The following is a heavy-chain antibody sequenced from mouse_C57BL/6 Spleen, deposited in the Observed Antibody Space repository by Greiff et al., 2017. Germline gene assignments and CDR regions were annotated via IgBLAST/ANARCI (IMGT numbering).Heavy chain of an antibody. CDR3: ARSLGSSGYAWFAY. CDR2: IYPRSGNT. CDR1: GYTFTSYG. Sequence: QVHVKQSGAELARPGASVKLSCKASGYTFTSYGISWVKQRTGQGLEWIGEIYPRSGNTNYNEKFKGKATLTADKSSSTAYMELRSLTSEDSAVYFCARSLGSSGYAWFAYWGQGTLVTVSA. V-gene: IGHV1-81*01. D-gene: IGHD3-2*02. J-gene: IGHJ3*01.